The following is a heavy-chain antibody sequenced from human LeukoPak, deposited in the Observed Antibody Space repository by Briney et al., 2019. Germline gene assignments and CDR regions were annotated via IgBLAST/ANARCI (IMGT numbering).Heavy chain of an antibody. J-gene: IGHJ5*02. CDR2: IIPIFGTA. CDR3: ARFKVGATYWFDP. V-gene: IGHV1-69*13. CDR1: GGTFSSYA. D-gene: IGHD1-26*01. Sequence: SVTVSCKASGGTFSSYAISWVRQAPGQGLEWMGGIIPIFGTANYAQKFQGRVTITADESTSTAYMELSSLRSDDTAVYYCARFKVGATYWFDPWGQGTLVTVSS.